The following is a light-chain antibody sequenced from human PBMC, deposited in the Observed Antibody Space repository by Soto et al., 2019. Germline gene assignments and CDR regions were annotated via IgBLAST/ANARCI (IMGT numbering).Light chain of an antibody. CDR2: KAS. V-gene: IGKV1-5*03. CDR1: QTISSW. Sequence: DIQMTQAPSSLSASVGDRVTITCLASQTISSWFAWYQQKPGKAPKLLIYKASTLKSGVPSRFSGSGSGTEFTLTISSLQPDDFATYYCQHYNSYSEAFGQGTKVDIK. CDR3: QHYNSYSEA. J-gene: IGKJ1*01.